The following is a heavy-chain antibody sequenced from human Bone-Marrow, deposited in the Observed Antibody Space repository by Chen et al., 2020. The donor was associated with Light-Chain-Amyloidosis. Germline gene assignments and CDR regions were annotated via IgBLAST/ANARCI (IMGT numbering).Heavy chain of an antibody. J-gene: IGHJ4*02. Sequence: QVQLVESGGGVVQPGRPLRLSCAASGFTFSSYAMHWVRQAPGKGLEWLAVISYDGSNKYYADSVKGRFTISRDNSKNTLYLQMNSLRAEDTAVYYCARAPGYDFPFDYWGQGTLVTVSS. D-gene: IGHD5-12*01. CDR1: GFTFSSYA. CDR3: ARAPGYDFPFDY. CDR2: ISYDGSNK. V-gene: IGHV3-30-3*01.